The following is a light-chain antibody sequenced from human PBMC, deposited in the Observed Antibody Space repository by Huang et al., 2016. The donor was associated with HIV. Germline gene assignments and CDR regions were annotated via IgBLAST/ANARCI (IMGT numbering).Light chain of an antibody. CDR1: QNIINY. CDR3: QQSYSSLWT. J-gene: IGKJ1*01. V-gene: IGKV1-39*01. Sequence: DIQLTQSPSSLSASVGDRVTITCRASQNIINYLNWYQQKPGKAPRVLIYAASSLHRGVPSRFSGSGSGTDFTLTISSLQPEDFATYYCQQSYSSLWTFGQGTKVETK. CDR2: AAS.